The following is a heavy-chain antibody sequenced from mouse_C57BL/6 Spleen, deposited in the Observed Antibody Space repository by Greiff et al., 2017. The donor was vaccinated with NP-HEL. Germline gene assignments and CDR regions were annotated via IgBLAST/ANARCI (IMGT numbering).Heavy chain of an antibody. V-gene: IGHV1-52*01. CDR3: ARRDGYPCAY. D-gene: IGHD2-3*01. Sequence: QVQLQQSGAELVRPGSSVKLSCKASGYTFTSYWMHWVKQRPIQGLEWIGDIDPSDSETHYNQKFKDKATLTVDKSSSTAYMQLSSLTSEDSAVYYCARRDGYPCAYWGQGTLVTVSA. J-gene: IGHJ3*01. CDR1: GYTFTSYW. CDR2: IDPSDSET.